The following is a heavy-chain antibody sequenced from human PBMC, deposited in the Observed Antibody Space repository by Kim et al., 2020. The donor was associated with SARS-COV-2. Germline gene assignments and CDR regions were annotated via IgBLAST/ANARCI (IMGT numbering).Heavy chain of an antibody. D-gene: IGHD3-22*01. V-gene: IGHV3-30*04. CDR2: ISYDVSNK. CDR1: GFTFSSYA. CDR3: ASPKRGQTLYDSSGSFDY. Sequence: GGSLRLSCAASGFTFSSYAMHWVRQAPGKGLEWVAVISYDVSNKYYADSVKGRFTISRDNSKNTLYLQMNSLRAEDTAVYYCASPKRGQTLYDSSGSFDYWGQGTLVTVSS. J-gene: IGHJ4*02.